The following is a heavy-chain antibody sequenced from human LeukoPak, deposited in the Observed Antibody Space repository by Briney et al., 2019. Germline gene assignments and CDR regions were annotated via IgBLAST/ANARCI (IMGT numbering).Heavy chain of an antibody. V-gene: IGHV4-4*09. CDR1: VAPLSMDS. D-gene: IGHD3-3*02. Sequence: SKTLSSTAPVPVAPLSMDSWNWIGKSPGEGFKWIGCFYDRGSTSYNPSLKSRVALSVDTSKNQFFLSLNSVTAADTAVYYCAKSHFWSGYASDYWGRGILVTVSS. CDR2: FYDRGST. CDR3: AKSHFWSGYASDY. J-gene: IGHJ4*02.